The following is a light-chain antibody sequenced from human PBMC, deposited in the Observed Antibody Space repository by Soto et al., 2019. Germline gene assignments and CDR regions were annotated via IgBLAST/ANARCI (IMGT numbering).Light chain of an antibody. CDR1: QAVTSTY. CDR3: QQYGSSPFT. J-gene: IGKJ3*01. CDR2: GTS. Sequence: EIVLTQSPGTLSLSPGEGATLSCRASQAVTSTYFAWYQQKPGQAPRLLIYGTSSRATGVPDRFSGGGSGTDFTLTISRLEPEDIAVYYCQQYGSSPFTFGPGTKVDI. V-gene: IGKV3-20*01.